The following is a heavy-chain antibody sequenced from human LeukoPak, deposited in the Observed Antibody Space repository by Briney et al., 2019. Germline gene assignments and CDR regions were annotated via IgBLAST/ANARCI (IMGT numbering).Heavy chain of an antibody. D-gene: IGHD3-22*01. CDR2: IYYSGST. J-gene: IGHJ4*02. CDR1: GGSFSGYY. V-gene: IGHV4-34*01. CDR3: ATGGYSYFDY. Sequence: SETLSLTCAVYGGSFSGYYWSWIRQPPGKGLEWIGSIYYSGSTYYNPSLKSRVTISVDTSKNQFSLKLSSVTAADTAVYYCATGGYSYFDYWGQGTLVTVSS.